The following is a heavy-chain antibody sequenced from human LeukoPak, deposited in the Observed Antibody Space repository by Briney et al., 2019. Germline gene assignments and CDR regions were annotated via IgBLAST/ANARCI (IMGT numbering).Heavy chain of an antibody. Sequence: GGSLRLSCAASGFPFSSYAMSWVRQAPGKGLEWVANIKQDGSGKYYVDSVKGRFTISRNNAKNSLYLQMNSLRAEDTAVYYCARDAAVAAHFDYWGQGTLVTVSS. CDR3: ARDAAVAAHFDY. V-gene: IGHV3-7*01. J-gene: IGHJ4*02. D-gene: IGHD6-19*01. CDR2: IKQDGSGK. CDR1: GFPFSSYA.